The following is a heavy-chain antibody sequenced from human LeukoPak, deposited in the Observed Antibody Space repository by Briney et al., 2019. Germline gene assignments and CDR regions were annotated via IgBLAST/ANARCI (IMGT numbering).Heavy chain of an antibody. CDR3: ARGAFDAVRGVIRPPLAFDI. CDR1: TFTFSNHA. D-gene: IGHD3-10*01. V-gene: IGHV3-23*01. CDR2: LNGRGENR. J-gene: IGHJ3*02. Sequence: GGSLRLSCEGFTFTFSNHAMTWVRQAPGKGLEWVSSLNGRGENRYYAESVKGRFTISRDNSKNTLFLEMNSLRVEDTAIYYCARGAFDAVRGVIRPPLAFDIWGQGTLVTVSS.